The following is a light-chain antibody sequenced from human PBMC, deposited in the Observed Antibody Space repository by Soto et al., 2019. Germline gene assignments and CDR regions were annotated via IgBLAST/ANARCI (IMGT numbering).Light chain of an antibody. CDR1: SEHSNYA. Sequence: QSVLTQSPSASASLGASVKLTCTLSSEHSNYAIAWHQQQPEKGPRYLMRISSDGSYSEGDGIPDRFSGSSSGAERHLTISSLQSEDEADYYCQTWVTGIRVFGGGTKLTVL. CDR2: ISSDGSY. CDR3: QTWVTGIRV. J-gene: IGLJ2*01. V-gene: IGLV4-69*01.